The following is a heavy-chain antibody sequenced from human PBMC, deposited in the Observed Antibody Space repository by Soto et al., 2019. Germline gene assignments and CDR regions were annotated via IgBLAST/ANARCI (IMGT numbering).Heavy chain of an antibody. V-gene: IGHV1-2*04. D-gene: IGHD6-6*01. CDR3: AREPYSSSDYYYYGMDV. CDR1: GYTFTGYY. CDR2: INPNSGGT. Sequence: ASVKVSCKASGYTFTGYYMHWVRQAPGQGLEWMGWINPNSGGTNYAQKFQGWVTMTRDTSISTAYMELSRLRSDDTAVYYCAREPYSSSDYYYYGMDVWGQGTTVTVS. J-gene: IGHJ6*02.